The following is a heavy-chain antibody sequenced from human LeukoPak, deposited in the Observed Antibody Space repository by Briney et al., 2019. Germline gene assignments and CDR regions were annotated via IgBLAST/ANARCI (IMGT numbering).Heavy chain of an antibody. CDR2: IYPGDSDT. Sequence: GESLKISCKGSGYSFSSYRIGWVRQMPGKGLEWMGIIYPGDSDTRYSPSFQGQVTISADKSISTAYLQWSSLKASDTAMYYCARHLYSGYDTGDYWGQGTLVTVSS. V-gene: IGHV5-51*01. CDR3: ARHLYSGYDTGDY. D-gene: IGHD5-12*01. CDR1: GYSFSSYR. J-gene: IGHJ4*02.